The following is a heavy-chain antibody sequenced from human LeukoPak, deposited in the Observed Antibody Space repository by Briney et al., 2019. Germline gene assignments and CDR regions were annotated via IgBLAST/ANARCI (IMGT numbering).Heavy chain of an antibody. CDR2: IYYSGST. CDR3: ASSMTTVTDYYFDY. D-gene: IGHD4-17*01. Sequence: SQTLSLTCTVSGGSISSGGYYWSWIRQHPGKGLEWIGYIYYSGSTYYNPSLKSRVTISVDTSKNQFSLKLSSVTAADTAVYYCASSMTTVTDYYFDYWGQGTLVTVSS. V-gene: IGHV4-31*03. CDR1: GGSISSGGYY. J-gene: IGHJ4*02.